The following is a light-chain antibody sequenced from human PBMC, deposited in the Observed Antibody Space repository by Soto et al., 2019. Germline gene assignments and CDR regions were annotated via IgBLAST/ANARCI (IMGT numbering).Light chain of an antibody. Sequence: QSVLAQPASVSGSPGQSIAISCTGTSSDVGSYNSVSWYQQYPGKAPTLMIHDVSSRPSGVSNRFSGSKSGNTASLTISGLQAEDEADYYCSSYTSSTTEVFGTGTKVT. CDR3: SSYTSSTTEV. CDR1: SSDVGSYNS. V-gene: IGLV2-14*03. J-gene: IGLJ1*01. CDR2: DVS.